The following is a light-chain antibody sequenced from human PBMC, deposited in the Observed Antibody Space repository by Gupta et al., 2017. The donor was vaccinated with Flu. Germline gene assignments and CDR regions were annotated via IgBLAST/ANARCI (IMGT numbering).Light chain of an antibody. Sequence: SYVVTPPPSVSVASGQTASISCGGDNIGTKRVNWYQRKAGQAPVLLVYDDNDRPSGRPERSSGSNSGNTATLTISRVEVGDEADFYCQVWDPRSDHPVIFGGGTKLTVL. CDR1: NIGTKR. J-gene: IGLJ2*01. CDR3: QVWDPRSDHPVI. CDR2: DDN. V-gene: IGLV3-21*02.